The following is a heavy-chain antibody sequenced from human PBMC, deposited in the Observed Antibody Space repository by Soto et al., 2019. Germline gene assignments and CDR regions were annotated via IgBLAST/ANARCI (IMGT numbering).Heavy chain of an antibody. CDR1: GFTFSSYA. Sequence: PGGSLRLSCAASGFTFSSYAMSWVRQAPGKGLEWVAVIWYDGSNKYYADSVKGRFTISRDNSKNTLYLQMNSLRAEDTAVYYCARDNSSSWYGQTNWFDPWGQGTLVTVSS. J-gene: IGHJ5*02. CDR2: IWYDGSNK. D-gene: IGHD6-13*01. CDR3: ARDNSSSWYGQTNWFDP. V-gene: IGHV3-33*08.